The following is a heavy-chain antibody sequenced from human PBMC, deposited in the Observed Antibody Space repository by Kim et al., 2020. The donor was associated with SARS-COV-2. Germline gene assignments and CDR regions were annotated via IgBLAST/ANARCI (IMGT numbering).Heavy chain of an antibody. Sequence: SETLSLTCTVSGGSISSYYWSWIRQSPGKGLEWIGYIYYSGNTNYNPSLKIRVTISVDTSKNQFSLKLSSVTAADTAAYYCARVDATSDWINHFDYCGQG. CDR2: IYYSGNT. V-gene: IGHV4-59*01. J-gene: IGHJ4*02. CDR1: GGSISSYY. D-gene: IGHD2-2*01. CDR3: ARVDATSDWINHFDY.